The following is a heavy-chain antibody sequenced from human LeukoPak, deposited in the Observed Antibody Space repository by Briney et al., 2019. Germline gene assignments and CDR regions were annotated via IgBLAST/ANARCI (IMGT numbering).Heavy chain of an antibody. D-gene: IGHD6-19*01. Sequence: SETLSLTCTVSGGSISSSSYYWGWIRQPPGTALEWIGSIYYSGSTYYNPSLKSRVTISVDTSKNQFSLKLSSVTAADAAVYYCARMCSSSGWYPRFDYWGQGTLVTVSS. J-gene: IGHJ4*02. V-gene: IGHV4-39*01. CDR3: ARMCSSSGWYPRFDY. CDR1: GGSISSSSYY. CDR2: IYYSGST.